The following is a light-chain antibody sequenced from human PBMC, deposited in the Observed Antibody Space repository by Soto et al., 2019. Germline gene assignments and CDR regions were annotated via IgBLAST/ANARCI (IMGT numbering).Light chain of an antibody. V-gene: IGKV3-11*01. Sequence: EIVLTQSPATLSLSPLEIATPAVMASQSVKTFLVWYQQRPGQAPRLLIHDASHRAAGIPARFSGSGFGTDFTLTISSLEPEDAAVYYCQQRSNWPPITFGQGTRLEIK. CDR1: QSVKTF. CDR3: QQRSNWPPIT. J-gene: IGKJ5*01. CDR2: DAS.